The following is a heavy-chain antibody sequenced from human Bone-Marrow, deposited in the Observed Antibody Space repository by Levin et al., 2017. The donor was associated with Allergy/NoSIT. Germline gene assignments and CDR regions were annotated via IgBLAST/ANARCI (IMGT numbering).Heavy chain of an antibody. CDR1: GYTLTGYY. D-gene: IGHD3-3*01. Sequence: ASVKVSCKASGYTLTGYYMHWVRQAPGQGLEWMGFINPASGGTKFAAKFQGRVIVTRDTSISTVYMEMNRLTSDDTAVYYCATMDFFSGPYRWGQGTLVSVSS. J-gene: IGHJ4*02. V-gene: IGHV1-2*02. CDR2: INPASGGT. CDR3: ATMDFFSGPYR.